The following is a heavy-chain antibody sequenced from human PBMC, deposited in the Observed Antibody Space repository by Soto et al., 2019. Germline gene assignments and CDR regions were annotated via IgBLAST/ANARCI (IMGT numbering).Heavy chain of an antibody. CDR3: ARGGVVSAFDI. J-gene: IGHJ3*02. CDR1: GGSISSGDYY. CDR2: IYYSGST. V-gene: IGHV4-30-4*01. Sequence: QVQLQESGPGLVKPSQTLSLTCTVSGGSISSGDYYWSWIRQPPGKGLGWIGYIYYSGSTYYNPSLKSRVTLSVDTSKNQFSLKLRSVTAADTAVYYCARGGVVSAFDIWGQGTMVTVSS. D-gene: IGHD3-22*01.